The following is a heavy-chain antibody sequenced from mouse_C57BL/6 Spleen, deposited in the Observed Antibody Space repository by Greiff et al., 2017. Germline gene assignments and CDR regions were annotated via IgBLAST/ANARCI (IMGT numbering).Heavy chain of an antibody. CDR3: ARVRQLRLDAMDY. V-gene: IGHV8-12*01. CDR1: GFSLSTSGMG. Sequence: QVTLKVCGPGILQSSQTLSLTCSFSGFSLSTSGMGVSWIRQPSGKGLEWLAHIYWDDDKRYNPSLKSRLTISKDTSRNQVFLKITSVDTADTATYYCARVRQLRLDAMDYWGQGTSVTVSS. CDR2: IYWDDDK. J-gene: IGHJ4*01. D-gene: IGHD3-2*02.